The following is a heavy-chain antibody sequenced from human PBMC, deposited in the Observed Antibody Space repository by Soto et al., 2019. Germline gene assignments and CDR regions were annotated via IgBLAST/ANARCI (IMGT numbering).Heavy chain of an antibody. J-gene: IGHJ4*02. CDR2: ITNDGRST. V-gene: IGHV3-74*01. CDR3: ARDGDGDYPVDY. CDR1: GFTFSRYW. Sequence: EVQLVESGGGLVQPGESLRLSCAASGFTFSRYWMHWVRQGPGKGLVWVARITNDGRSTGYADSVKGRFTISRDNATNPLYLQINSLRAEDTAVYYCARDGDGDYPVDYWGQGTLVTVSS. D-gene: IGHD4-17*01.